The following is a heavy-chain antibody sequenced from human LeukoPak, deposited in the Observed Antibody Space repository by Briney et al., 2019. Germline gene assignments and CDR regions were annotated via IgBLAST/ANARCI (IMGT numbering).Heavy chain of an antibody. Sequence: ASVKVSRKASGYTFTSYDINWVRQAPGQGLEWMGWMNPNSGNTGYAQKFQGRVTMTRNTSISTAYMELSSLRSEDTAVYYCARGIAVAGTGFDYWGQGTLVTVSS. J-gene: IGHJ4*02. D-gene: IGHD6-19*01. CDR3: ARGIAVAGTGFDY. CDR1: GYTFTSYD. CDR2: MNPNSGNT. V-gene: IGHV1-8*01.